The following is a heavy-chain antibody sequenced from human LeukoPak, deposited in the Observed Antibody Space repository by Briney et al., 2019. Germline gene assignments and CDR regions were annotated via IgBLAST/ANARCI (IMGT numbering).Heavy chain of an antibody. CDR1: GFTFSDYW. CDR3: ARWRGSTSERSDY. V-gene: IGHV3-7*01. J-gene: IGHJ4*02. Sequence: GSLRLSCTASGFTFSDYWMTWVRQAPGKGLEWVANIKQDGSAKYYVDSVKGRFTISRDNAKNSLYLQMDSLGVEDTATYYCARWRGSTSERSDYWGQGTLVTVSS. D-gene: IGHD2-2*01. CDR2: IKQDGSAK.